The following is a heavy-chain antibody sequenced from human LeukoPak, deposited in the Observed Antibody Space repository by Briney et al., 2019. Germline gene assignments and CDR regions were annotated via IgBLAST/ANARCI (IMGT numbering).Heavy chain of an antibody. Sequence: GASVKVSCKASGYTFIGYYMHWVRQAPGQGLEWMGWINPNSGDTNYAQKFLGRVTMTRDTSISTAYMELSRLRSDDTAVYYCALYQSSYFPIWGQGTMVTVSS. CDR3: ALYQSSYFPI. CDR2: INPNSGDT. V-gene: IGHV1-2*02. D-gene: IGHD2-2*02. J-gene: IGHJ3*02. CDR1: GYTFIGYY.